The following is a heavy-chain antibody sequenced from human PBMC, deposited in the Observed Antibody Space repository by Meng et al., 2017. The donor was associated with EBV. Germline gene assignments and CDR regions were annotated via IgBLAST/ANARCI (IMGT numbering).Heavy chain of an antibody. CDR2: FLPRLGAP. Sequence: VRLVRAGGEVKKPGSSVKVSCKTSGGPFRYYAISWVRQAPGQGLEWLGGFLPRLGAPNYAQKFHGRVKITADESTSTHYMDLSSLRSEDTAIYYCASESGRGYTPDYWGQGTLVTAPQ. D-gene: IGHD3-10*01. CDR3: ASESGRGYTPDY. CDR1: GGPFRYYA. J-gene: IGHJ4*02. V-gene: IGHV1-69*01.